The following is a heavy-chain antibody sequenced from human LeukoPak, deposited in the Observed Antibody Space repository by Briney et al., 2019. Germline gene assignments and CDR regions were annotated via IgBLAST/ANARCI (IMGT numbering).Heavy chain of an antibody. V-gene: IGHV3-53*01. CDR1: GFPFSSNH. D-gene: IGHD3-16*01. CDR2: ISSGGTT. CDR3: ASWGPLIADGY. J-gene: IGHJ4*02. Sequence: GGSLRLSCAVSGFPFSSNHMSWVRQAPGKGLEWVSIISSGGTTYYPDSVKGRFTISRDNSKNTLYLQMNSLRAEDTAVYYCASWGPLIADGYWGQGTLVTVSS.